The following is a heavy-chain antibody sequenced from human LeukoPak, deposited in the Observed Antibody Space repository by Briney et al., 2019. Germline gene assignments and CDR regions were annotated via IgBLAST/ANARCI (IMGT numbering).Heavy chain of an antibody. J-gene: IGHJ4*02. CDR3: ARDREGHYYDSSGPN. Sequence: GGFLRLSCAASGFTFSSYWMSWVRQAPGKGLEWVANIKQDGSEKYYVDSVKGRFTISRDNAKNSLYLQMNSLRAEDTAVYYCARDREGHYYDSSGPNWGQGTLVTVSS. V-gene: IGHV3-7*01. D-gene: IGHD3-22*01. CDR1: GFTFSSYW. CDR2: IKQDGSEK.